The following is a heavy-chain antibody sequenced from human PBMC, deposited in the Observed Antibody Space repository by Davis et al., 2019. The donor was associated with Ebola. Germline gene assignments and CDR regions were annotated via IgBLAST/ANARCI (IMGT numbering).Heavy chain of an antibody. V-gene: IGHV1-46*01. D-gene: IGHD6-6*01. Sequence: ASVKVSCKTSGYTLTSYYMHWVRQAPGQGLEWMGIINPSGGSTSYAQKFQGRVTMTRDTSTSTVYMDLSSLRSEDTAVYYCARGSSSSPYGMDVWGQGTTVTASS. CDR1: GYTLTSYY. J-gene: IGHJ6*02. CDR2: INPSGGST. CDR3: ARGSSSSPYGMDV.